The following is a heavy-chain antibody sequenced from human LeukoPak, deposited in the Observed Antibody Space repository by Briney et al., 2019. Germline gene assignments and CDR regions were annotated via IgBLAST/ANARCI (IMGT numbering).Heavy chain of an antibody. Sequence: SETLSLTCSVYGGSFSDYFWSWIRQTPGKGLEWIGEIDDGGNTNYDPSFMSRVLVSMQKSKKEFSLVMRSVTAADTAVYYCARFSRFTWGYSGDAFDIWSQGATVIVSS. CDR2: IDDGGNT. D-gene: IGHD5-18*01. J-gene: IGHJ3*02. CDR3: ARFSRFTWGYSGDAFDI. V-gene: IGHV4-34*01. CDR1: GGSFSDYF.